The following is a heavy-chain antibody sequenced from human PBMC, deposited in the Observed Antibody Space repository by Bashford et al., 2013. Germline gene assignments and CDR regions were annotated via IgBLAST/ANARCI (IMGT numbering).Heavy chain of an antibody. J-gene: IGHJ3*02. Sequence: GGSLRLSCAASGFTFSDHYMDWVRQAPGKGLEWVGRTRNKANSYTTEYAASVKGRFTISRDDSKNSLYLQMNSLKTEDTAVYYCAREGGSYWDAFDIWGQGTMVTVSS. CDR1: GFTFSDHY. CDR2: TRNKANSYTT. V-gene: IGHV3-72*01. D-gene: IGHD1-26*01. CDR3: AREGGSYWDAFDI.